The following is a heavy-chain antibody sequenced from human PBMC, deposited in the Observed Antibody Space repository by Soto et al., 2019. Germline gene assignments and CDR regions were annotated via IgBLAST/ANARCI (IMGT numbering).Heavy chain of an antibody. CDR3: ARVTGRYYYGMDV. Sequence: QVQLQQWGAGLLKPSETLSLTCAVYGGSFSGYYWSWIRQPPGKGLEWMVEINHSGSTNYNPSLKRRVTISVDTSKNQFSLKLSSVTAADTAVYYCARVTGRYYYGMDVWGQGTTVTVSS. CDR2: INHSGST. V-gene: IGHV4-34*01. J-gene: IGHJ6*02. CDR1: GGSFSGYY.